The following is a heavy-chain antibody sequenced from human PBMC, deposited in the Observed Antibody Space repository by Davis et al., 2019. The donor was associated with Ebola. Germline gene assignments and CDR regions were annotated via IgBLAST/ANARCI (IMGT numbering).Heavy chain of an antibody. V-gene: IGHV3-48*01. Sequence: GGSLRLSCAASGFTFSSYSMNWVRQAPGKGLEWVSYISSSSSTIYYADSVKGRFTISRDNSKNTLYLQMNSLRAEDTAVYYCARAPPLHSSGWYLPDWGQGTLVTVSS. J-gene: IGHJ4*02. CDR3: ARAPPLHSSGWYLPD. D-gene: IGHD6-19*01. CDR1: GFTFSSYS. CDR2: ISSSSSTI.